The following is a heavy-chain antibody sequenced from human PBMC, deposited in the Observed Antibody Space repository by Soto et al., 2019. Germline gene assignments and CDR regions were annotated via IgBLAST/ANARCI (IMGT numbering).Heavy chain of an antibody. V-gene: IGHV3-33*01. J-gene: IGHJ4*02. CDR2: IWHGGSNK. Sequence: QVLLVESGGGVVQPGRSLRLSCVASGFSFSTYGMHWVRQPPGKGLEWVAGIWHGGSNKYYADSVQGRATISRDNSENTVYLQMNSLRGDDTAKYFCAREGYSGYFFDYWGQGTLVSVSS. D-gene: IGHD5-12*01. CDR1: GFSFSTYG. CDR3: AREGYSGYFFDY.